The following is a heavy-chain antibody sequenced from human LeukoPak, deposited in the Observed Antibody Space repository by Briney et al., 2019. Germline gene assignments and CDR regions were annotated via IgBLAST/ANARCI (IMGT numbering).Heavy chain of an antibody. Sequence: GGSLRLSYAASGFTFSSYSMNWVRQAPGKGLEWVSSISSSSSYIYYADSVKGRFTISRDNAKNSLYLQMNSLRAEGTAVYYCARPHYYYYMDVWGKGTTVTVSS. J-gene: IGHJ6*03. CDR3: ARPHYYYYMDV. CDR2: ISSSSSYI. V-gene: IGHV3-21*01. CDR1: GFTFSSYS.